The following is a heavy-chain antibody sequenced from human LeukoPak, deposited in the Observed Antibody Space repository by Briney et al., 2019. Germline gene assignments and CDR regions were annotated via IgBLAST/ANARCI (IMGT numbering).Heavy chain of an antibody. CDR2: IYHSGIT. D-gene: IGHD6-13*01. Sequence: PSETLSLTCNVSGYSISSGYYWGWIRQPPGKGLEWIGSIYHSGITYYNPSLKSRVTISVDTARNQFSLKLSSVTAADTAVFYCAMNLAAGGFDSWGQGTLVTVSS. CDR3: AMNLAAGGFDS. CDR1: GYSISSGYY. V-gene: IGHV4-38-2*02. J-gene: IGHJ4*02.